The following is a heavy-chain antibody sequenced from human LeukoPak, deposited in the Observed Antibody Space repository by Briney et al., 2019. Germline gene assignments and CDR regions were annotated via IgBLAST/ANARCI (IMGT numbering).Heavy chain of an antibody. Sequence: GGSLRLSCAASGFTFSSYAMSWVRQAPGKGLEWVTVTLGSGGSTYYADSVKGRFTISRDNSKNTLYLQMNSLRAEDTAVYYCAKDGETYYYDSSGYYYFDYWGQGTLVTVSS. D-gene: IGHD3-22*01. J-gene: IGHJ4*02. CDR1: GFTFSSYA. V-gene: IGHV3-23*01. CDR2: TLGSGGST. CDR3: AKDGETYYYDSSGYYYFDY.